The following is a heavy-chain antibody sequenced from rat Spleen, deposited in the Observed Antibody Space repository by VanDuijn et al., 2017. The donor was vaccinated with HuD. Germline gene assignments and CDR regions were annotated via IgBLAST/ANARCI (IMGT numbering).Heavy chain of an antibody. CDR1: GFIFSDYA. CDR3: ARHAPGVMDA. CDR2: IIYDSSNT. Sequence: EVQLVESGGGLVQPGRSLKLSCAASGFIFSDYAMAWVRQSPKKGLEWVATIIYDSSNTYYRDSVKGRFTMSRDFAKSTLFLQMDSLRSDDTATYYCARHAPGVMDAWGQGASVTVSS. J-gene: IGHJ4*01. V-gene: IGHV5-29*01. D-gene: IGHD3-1*01.